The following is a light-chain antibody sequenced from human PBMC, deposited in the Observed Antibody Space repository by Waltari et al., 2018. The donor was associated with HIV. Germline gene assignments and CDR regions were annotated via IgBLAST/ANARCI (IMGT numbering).Light chain of an antibody. V-gene: IGLV2-8*01. CDR1: SSDVGGYNY. Sequence: QSALTQPPSASGSLGQSVTISCTGTSSDVGGYNYVSWYQQHPGKTPKLMIYEVSKRPSGVPERFSGSKSGNTASLTVSGLQAEDEADYYCTSYAGSNNVVFGGGTKLTVL. J-gene: IGLJ2*01. CDR2: EVS. CDR3: TSYAGSNNVV.